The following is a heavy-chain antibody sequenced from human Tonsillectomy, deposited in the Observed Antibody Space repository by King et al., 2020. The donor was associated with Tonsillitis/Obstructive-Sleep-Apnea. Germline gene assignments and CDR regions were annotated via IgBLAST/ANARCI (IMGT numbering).Heavy chain of an antibody. CDR2: FFYSGST. V-gene: IGHV4-39*01. D-gene: IGHD2-21*02. J-gene: IGHJ4*02. CDR1: GASISSSSYY. CDR3: GGQRPDFEAENARRTYYHDS. Sequence: QLQESGPGLVKPSETLSLTCAVSGASISSSSYYWGWIRQPPGKGLEWIGSFFYSGSTYYNPSLKSPLTISIDTSKNQFSLRLSSVTAADTAVYYCGGQRPDFEAENARRTYYHDSWVQGTVVTVST.